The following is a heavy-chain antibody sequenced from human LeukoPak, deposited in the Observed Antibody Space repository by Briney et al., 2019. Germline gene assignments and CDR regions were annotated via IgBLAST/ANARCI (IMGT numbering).Heavy chain of an antibody. CDR1: GYTFTSYC. CDR3: ARDHGGKTYYDILTAPDY. Sequence: GASVKVSCKASGYTFTSYCISWVRQAPGQGLEWMGWISAYNGNTNYAQKLQGRVTMTTDTSTSTAYMELRSLRSDDTAVYYCARDHGGKTYYDILTAPDYWGQGPLVTVSS. V-gene: IGHV1-18*01. CDR2: ISAYNGNT. D-gene: IGHD3-9*01. J-gene: IGHJ4*02.